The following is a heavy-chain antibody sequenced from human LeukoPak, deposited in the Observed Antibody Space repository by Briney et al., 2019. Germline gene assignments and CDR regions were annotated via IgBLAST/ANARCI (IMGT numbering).Heavy chain of an antibody. D-gene: IGHD2-2*01. CDR3: ARDQSRIVVVPAARYYYYYMDV. CDR1: GFTFSSPT. J-gene: IGHJ6*03. CDR2: IVVGSGNT. Sequence: SVKVSCKASGFTFSSPTMQWVRQARGQRLEWIGWIVVGSGNTSYAQKFQERVTITRDMSTSTAYMELGSLRSEDTAVYYCARDQSRIVVVPAARYYYYYMDVWGKGTTVTISS. V-gene: IGHV1-58*02.